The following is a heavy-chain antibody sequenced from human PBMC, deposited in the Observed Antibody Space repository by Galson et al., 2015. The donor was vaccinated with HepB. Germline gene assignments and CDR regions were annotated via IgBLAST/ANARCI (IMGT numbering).Heavy chain of an antibody. Sequence: SLRLSCAASEFTFSNYGMSWVRQAPGKGLEWVANIKRDGSEKYYVNSVKGRFTISRDNAKNSLYLQMNSLRAEDTAVYYCARIRPRYTPDYWGQGTLVTVSS. J-gene: IGHJ4*02. D-gene: IGHD1-14*01. CDR2: IKRDGSEK. CDR3: ARIRPRYTPDY. CDR1: EFTFSNYG. V-gene: IGHV3-7*03.